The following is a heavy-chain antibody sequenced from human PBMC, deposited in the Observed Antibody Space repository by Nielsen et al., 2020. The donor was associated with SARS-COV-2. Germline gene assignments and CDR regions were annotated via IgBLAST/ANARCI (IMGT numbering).Heavy chain of an antibody. CDR1: GFTFSSYA. CDR2: ISGSGGST. V-gene: IGHV3-23*01. Sequence: ESLKISCAASGFTFSSYAMSWVRQAPGKGLEWVSAISGSGGSTYYADSVKGRFTISRDNSKNTLYLQMNSLRAEDTAVYYCARDWVSGYYYDYWGQGTLVTVSS. J-gene: IGHJ4*02. CDR3: ARDWVSGYYYDY. D-gene: IGHD3-22*01.